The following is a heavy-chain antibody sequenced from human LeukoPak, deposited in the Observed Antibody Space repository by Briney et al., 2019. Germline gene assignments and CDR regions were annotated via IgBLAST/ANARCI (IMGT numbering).Heavy chain of an antibody. D-gene: IGHD3-16*01. Sequence: SETLSLTCTVSGGSISSYYWSWIRQPPGKGLEWIGDIYYSGSTNYNPSLKSRVTISVDTSKNQFSLKLSSVTAADTAVYYCAREGQAYGWFDPWGQGTLVTVSS. CDR1: GGSISSYY. CDR2: IYYSGST. V-gene: IGHV4-59*01. CDR3: AREGQAYGWFDP. J-gene: IGHJ5*02.